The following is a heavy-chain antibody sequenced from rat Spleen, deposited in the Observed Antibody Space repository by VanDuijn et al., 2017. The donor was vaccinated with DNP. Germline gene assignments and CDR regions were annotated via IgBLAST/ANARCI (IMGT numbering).Heavy chain of an antibody. CDR2: MWSGGST. CDR3: ARDYYSSSFVY. J-gene: IGHJ3*01. Sequence: VQLVESGGGLVQPGRSLKLSCAASGFTFSDYNMAWVRQPPGKGLEWVGAMWSGGSTDYNSTLKSRLSISRDTSKSQVFLKMNSLQIEDTAIYFCARDYYSSSFVYWGQGTLVTVSS. V-gene: IGHV2-15*01. D-gene: IGHD1-2*01. CDR1: GFTFSDYN.